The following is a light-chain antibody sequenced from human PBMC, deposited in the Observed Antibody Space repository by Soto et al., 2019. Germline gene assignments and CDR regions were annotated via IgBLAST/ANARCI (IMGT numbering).Light chain of an antibody. V-gene: IGLV2-14*01. CDR2: DVT. Sequence: QSVLTKPASVSGSPGQSITISCPGTSSDVGGYNSVAWYRQDPGKAPKLMIYDVTNRPSGVSNRFSGSKSGNTASLTISGLQAEDEADYYCSSFTSSITYVFGTGTKVTVL. CDR3: SSFTSSITYV. CDR1: SSDVGGYNS. J-gene: IGLJ1*01.